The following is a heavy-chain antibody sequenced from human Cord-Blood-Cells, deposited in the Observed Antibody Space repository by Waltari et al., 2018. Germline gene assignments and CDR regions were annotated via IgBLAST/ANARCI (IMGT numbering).Heavy chain of an antibody. CDR1: GDSVSSNSAA. Sequence: QVQLQQSGPGLVKPSQTLSLTCAISGDSVSSNSAAWNWIRQYPSRGLEWLGRTYYRSKWYNDYAVSVKSRITINPDTSKNQYSLQLNSVTPEDTAVYYCARDREGIAAADHDAFDIWGQGTMVTVSS. CDR3: ARDREGIAAADHDAFDI. D-gene: IGHD6-13*01. J-gene: IGHJ3*02. V-gene: IGHV6-1*01. CDR2: TYYRSKWYN.